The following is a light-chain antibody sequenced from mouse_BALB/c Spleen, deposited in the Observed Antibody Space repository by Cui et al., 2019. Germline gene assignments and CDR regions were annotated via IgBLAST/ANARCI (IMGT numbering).Light chain of an antibody. CDR2: KAS. J-gene: IGKJ5*01. Sequence: RINQSPSLLSSSLGDTIAITCHASQNIKVWLSWYQQKPGNIPKLLIYKASNLHTGVPYRFSGSGSGTGFTLTISSLEPEDIATYYCRQGKSYPHTFGAGTKLELK. V-gene: IGKV10-96*01. CDR3: RQGKSYPHT. CDR1: QNIKVW.